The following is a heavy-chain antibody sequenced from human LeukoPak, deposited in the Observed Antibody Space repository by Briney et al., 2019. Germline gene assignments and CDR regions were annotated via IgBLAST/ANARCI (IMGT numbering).Heavy chain of an antibody. D-gene: IGHD5-18*01. Sequence: SETLSLNSTGSGGTISSYYWSWIRQPPGKGLEWIGYMYFGGSSNYNPSLKSRVTISVDTSKNQLSLNLDSVTAADTAVYYCTRASRGHSYGFAEYWGQGTLVTVSS. CDR3: TRASRGHSYGFAEY. CDR2: MYFGGSS. V-gene: IGHV4-59*01. J-gene: IGHJ4*02. CDR1: GGTISSYY.